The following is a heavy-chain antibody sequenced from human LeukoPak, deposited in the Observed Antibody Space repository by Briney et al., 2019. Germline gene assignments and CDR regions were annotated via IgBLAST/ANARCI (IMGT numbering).Heavy chain of an antibody. CDR3: ASDLGTRYYESSGTDAFDI. V-gene: IGHV4-59*01. D-gene: IGHD3-22*01. Sequence: SETLSLTCSVSGRSISSYYWSWTRQPPGKGLEWIEHTYYSRSPNYHPSLKSRHTISVDTSKNQFSLKLSSVTTADTALYYCASDLGTRYYESSGTDAFDIWGQGTMVTVSS. CDR1: GRSISSYY. CDR2: TYYSRSP. J-gene: IGHJ3*02.